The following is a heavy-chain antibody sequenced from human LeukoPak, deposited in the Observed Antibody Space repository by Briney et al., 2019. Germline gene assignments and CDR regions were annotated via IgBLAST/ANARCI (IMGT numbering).Heavy chain of an antibody. CDR1: GYTFTSYG. Sequence: ASVKVSCKASGYTFTSYGISWVRQAPGQGLEWMGWISAYNGHTNYAQKLQGRVTMTTDTSTSAAYMELRSLRSDDTAVYYCARGGRWELPRPYAFDIWGQGTMVTVCS. D-gene: IGHD1-26*01. CDR3: ARGGRWELPRPYAFDI. J-gene: IGHJ3*02. V-gene: IGHV1-18*01. CDR2: ISAYNGHT.